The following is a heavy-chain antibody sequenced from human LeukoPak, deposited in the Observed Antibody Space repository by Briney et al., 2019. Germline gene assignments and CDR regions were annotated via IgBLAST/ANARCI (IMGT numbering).Heavy chain of an antibody. V-gene: IGHV1-2*02. CDR3: ATVYSSGWYHDY. Sequence: ASVTVSFTSSAYTFTYYYMHWVRHAPGQGLEWMGWINPKSGDTTYAQKFQGGVTMTRDTSMSTAYMELSSLRSDDTAVYYCATVYSSGWYHDYWGQGTLVTVSS. D-gene: IGHD6-19*01. J-gene: IGHJ4*02. CDR1: AYTFTYYY. CDR2: INPKSGDT.